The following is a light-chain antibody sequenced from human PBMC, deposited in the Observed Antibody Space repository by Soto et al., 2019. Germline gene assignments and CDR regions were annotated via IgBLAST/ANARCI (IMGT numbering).Light chain of an antibody. J-gene: IGLJ3*02. CDR3: SSYTSSSTLWV. V-gene: IGLV2-14*01. CDR2: DVS. Sequence: QSALTQPASVSVSPGQSITISCTGNSSDVGGYNYVSWYQQHPGKAPKLMIYDVSNRPSGVSNRFSGSKSGNTASLTISGLQAEDEADYYCSSYTSSSTLWVFGGGTKLTVL. CDR1: SSDVGGYNY.